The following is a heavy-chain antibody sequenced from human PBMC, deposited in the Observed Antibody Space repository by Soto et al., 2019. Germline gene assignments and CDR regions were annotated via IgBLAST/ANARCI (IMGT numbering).Heavy chain of an antibody. V-gene: IGHV4-61*01. CDR3: AREHTGGGMDV. Sequence: LSLTCTVSGGSVSIGSYYWSWIRQPPGKGLQWIGYIYYRGSTNYHPSLQSRVTISVDSSKNQFSLKLSSVTAADTAVYYCAREHTGGGMDVWGQGTTVTVSS. J-gene: IGHJ6*02. D-gene: IGHD3-10*01. CDR1: GGSVSIGSYY. CDR2: IYYRGST.